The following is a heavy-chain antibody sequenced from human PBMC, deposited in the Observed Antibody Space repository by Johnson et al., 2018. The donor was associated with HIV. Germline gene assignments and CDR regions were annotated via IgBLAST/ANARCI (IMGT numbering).Heavy chain of an antibody. CDR1: GSSFTNAG. V-gene: IGHV3-15*01. J-gene: IGHJ3*02. CDR2: IKGKGDGGTP. Sequence: VQLVESGGGLVQPGGSLRISCAASGSSFTNAGMTWFPQVPGKGWQWVGGIKGKGDGGTPASVAPVKDRSSIPRDDSRTTMHMQMKSLKTEDTGVYYCWAQWTVITFEGPSAFDIWGQGTVVTVSS. CDR3: WAQWTVITFEGPSAFDI. D-gene: IGHD3-16*01.